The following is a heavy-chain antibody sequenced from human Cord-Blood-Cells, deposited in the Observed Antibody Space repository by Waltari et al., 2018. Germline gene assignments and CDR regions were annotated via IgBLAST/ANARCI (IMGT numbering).Heavy chain of an antibody. V-gene: IGHV3-30*18. CDR1: GFTFSSYG. CDR2: IWYDGSNK. J-gene: IGHJ3*02. CDR3: AKAPRDSGYDAFDI. Sequence: QVQLVESGGGVVQPGRSLRLSCAASGFTFSSYGMHWVRQAPGKGLGWVAVIWYDGSNKYYADSVKGRFTISRDNSKNTLYLQMNSLRAEDTAMYYCAKAPRDSGYDAFDIWGQGTMVTVSS. D-gene: IGHD5-12*01.